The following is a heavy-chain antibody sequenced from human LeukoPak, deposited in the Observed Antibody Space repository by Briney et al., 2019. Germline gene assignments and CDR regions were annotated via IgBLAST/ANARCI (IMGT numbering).Heavy chain of an antibody. Sequence: ASVKVSCKASGYTFTDYYMHWVRQAPGQGLEWMGWINPNPNTGDTNYAQKFQGRVTMTRDTSISTAYMELSRLISDDTAVYYCARVTSSGAFDSWGQGTLVTVSS. CDR1: GYTFTDYY. CDR3: ARVTSSGAFDS. CDR2: INPNPNTGDT. D-gene: IGHD6-6*01. J-gene: IGHJ4*02. V-gene: IGHV1-2*02.